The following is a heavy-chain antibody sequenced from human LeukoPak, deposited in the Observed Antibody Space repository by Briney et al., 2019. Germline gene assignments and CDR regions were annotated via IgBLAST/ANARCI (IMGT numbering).Heavy chain of an antibody. CDR1: GFTFSSYW. V-gene: IGHV3-7*03. Sequence: GSLRLSWAASGFTFSSYWMSWVRQAPGKGLEWVANIKQDGSEKYYVDSVKGRFTISRDNAKNSLYLQMNSLRAEDTAVYYCAREAGTTFLGLGYFDYWGQGTLVTVSS. D-gene: IGHD1-1*01. CDR3: AREAGTTFLGLGYFDY. CDR2: IKQDGSEK. J-gene: IGHJ4*02.